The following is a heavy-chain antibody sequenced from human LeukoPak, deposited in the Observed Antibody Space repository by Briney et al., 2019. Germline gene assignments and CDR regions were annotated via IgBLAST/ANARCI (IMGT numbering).Heavy chain of an antibody. J-gene: IGHJ4*02. V-gene: IGHV1-2*02. Sequence: ASVKVSCKASGYTFTGYYMHWVRQAPGQGLEWMGWINPNSGGTNYAQKFQGRVTMTRDTSISTAYMELSRLRSDDTAVYYCARDLGRKRRALYYYDDSSPAYYFDSWGQGILVAVSS. CDR3: ARDLGRKRRALYYYDDSSPAYYFDS. D-gene: IGHD3-22*01. CDR1: GYTFTGYY. CDR2: INPNSGGT.